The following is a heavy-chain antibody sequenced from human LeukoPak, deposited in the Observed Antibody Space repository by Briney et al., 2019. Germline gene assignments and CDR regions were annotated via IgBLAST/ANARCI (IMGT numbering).Heavy chain of an antibody. J-gene: IGHJ4*02. Sequence: ASVKVSCKASGYTFTGYYMHWVRQPPGQGLEWMGWINPNSGGTNYAKKFQVWVTMTRDTSISTANMELSRLRSDDAAVYYCARGVGYSGYDYDYWGQGTLVTVSS. CDR1: GYTFTGYY. D-gene: IGHD5-12*01. V-gene: IGHV1-2*04. CDR3: ARGVGYSGYDYDY. CDR2: INPNSGGT.